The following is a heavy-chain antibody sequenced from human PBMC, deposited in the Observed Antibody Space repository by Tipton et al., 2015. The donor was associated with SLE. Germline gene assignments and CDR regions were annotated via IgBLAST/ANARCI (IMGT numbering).Heavy chain of an antibody. V-gene: IGHV4-31*03. CDR3: ATGRVDYYGSGKYYNDYYYMDV. D-gene: IGHD3-10*01. J-gene: IGHJ6*03. CDR1: GGSISSGGYY. CDR2: IYYSGNT. Sequence: TLSLTCTVSGGSISSGGYYWTWIRQHPGKGLEWIGYIYYSGNTYYNPSLKNRVTISVDTSKNQFSLKLSSVTAADTAVYYCATGRVDYYGSGKYYNDYYYMDVWGKGTTVTVSS.